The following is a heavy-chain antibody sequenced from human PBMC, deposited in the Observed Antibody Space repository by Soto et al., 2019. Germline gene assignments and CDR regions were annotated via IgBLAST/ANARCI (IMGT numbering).Heavy chain of an antibody. D-gene: IGHD3-22*01. CDR3: VRDSGYYDGSGYYGYAFDI. Sequence: QVPLVQSGAEVKKPGASVKVSCKASGYTFTSYGISWVRQAPGQGLEWMGWISAYNGNTNYAQKLQGTVTMTTDTSTSTASRELRSLSSDDTAVYSCVRDSGYYDGSGYYGYAFDIWGQGTMVTFSS. V-gene: IGHV1-18*01. CDR2: ISAYNGNT. CDR1: GYTFTSYG. J-gene: IGHJ3*02.